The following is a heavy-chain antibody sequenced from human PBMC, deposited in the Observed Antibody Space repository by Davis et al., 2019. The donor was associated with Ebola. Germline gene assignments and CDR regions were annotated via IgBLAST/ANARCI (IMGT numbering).Heavy chain of an antibody. CDR1: GYTFTGYY. CDR2: INPNSGNT. D-gene: IGHD6-19*01. CDR3: AREVAVANTIAFDI. J-gene: IGHJ3*02. V-gene: IGHV1-8*02. Sequence: ASVKVSCKASGYTFTGYYMHWVRQAPGQGLEWMGRINPNSGNTGYAQKFQGRVTMTRNTSISTAYMELSSLRSEDTAVYYCAREVAVANTIAFDIWGQGTMVTVSS.